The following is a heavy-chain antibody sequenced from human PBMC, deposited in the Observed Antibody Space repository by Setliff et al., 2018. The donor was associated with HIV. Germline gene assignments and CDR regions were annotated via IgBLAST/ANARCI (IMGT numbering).Heavy chain of an antibody. CDR2: ISGDTFNT. CDR1: GFTFSSHA. Sequence: QPGGSLRLSCTTSGFTFSSHAMSWVRQAPGKGLQWVSGISGDTFNTYTADSVKGRFTISRDNSKNTLYLQMNNLRAEDSAIYYCAKDIDLGRANFYYYMDVWGKGTTVTVSS. D-gene: IGHD7-27*01. J-gene: IGHJ6*03. CDR3: AKDIDLGRANFYYYMDV. V-gene: IGHV3-23*01.